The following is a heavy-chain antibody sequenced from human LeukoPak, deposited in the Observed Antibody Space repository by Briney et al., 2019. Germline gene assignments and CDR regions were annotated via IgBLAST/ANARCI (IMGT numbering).Heavy chain of an antibody. D-gene: IGHD3-10*01. V-gene: IGHV1-8*02. CDR3: ARVWGTYYYGSGSYIPHGMDV. CDR2: MNPNSGNT. CDR1: GYTFTNYD. Sequence: ASVKVSCKASGYTFTNYDINWVRQATGQGLEWMGWMNPNSGNTGYAQKFQGRVTMTRNTSISTAYMELSSLRSEDTAVYYCARVWGTYYYGSGSYIPHGMDVWGQGTTVTVSS. J-gene: IGHJ6*02.